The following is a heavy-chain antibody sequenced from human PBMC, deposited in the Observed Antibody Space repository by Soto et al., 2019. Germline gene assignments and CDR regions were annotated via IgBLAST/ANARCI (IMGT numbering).Heavy chain of an antibody. CDR3: TTGYSSGWAPPEVIDY. Sequence: EVQLVESGGGLVKPGGSLRLSCAASGFTFSNAWMSWVRQAPGKGLEWVGRIKSKTDGGTTDYAAPVKGRFTISRDDSKNTLYLQMNSLKTEDTAVYYCTTGYSSGWAPPEVIDYWGQGTLVTVSS. V-gene: IGHV3-15*01. J-gene: IGHJ4*02. CDR1: GFTFSNAW. D-gene: IGHD6-19*01. CDR2: IKSKTDGGTT.